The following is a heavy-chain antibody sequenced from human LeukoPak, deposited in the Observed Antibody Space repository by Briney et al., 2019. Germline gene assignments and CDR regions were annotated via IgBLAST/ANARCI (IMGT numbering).Heavy chain of an antibody. CDR1: GFTFSSYW. J-gene: IGHJ4*02. Sequence: GGSLRLSCAASGFTFSSYWMHWVRQAPGKGLVWVSRINRDGSSTSYADSVKGRFTISRDNAKNTVWLQMDSLRAEDTAVYYCASLGSRYYDSSKGGDYWGQGTLVTVSS. CDR2: INRDGSST. V-gene: IGHV3-74*01. CDR3: ASLGSRYYDSSKGGDY. D-gene: IGHD3-22*01.